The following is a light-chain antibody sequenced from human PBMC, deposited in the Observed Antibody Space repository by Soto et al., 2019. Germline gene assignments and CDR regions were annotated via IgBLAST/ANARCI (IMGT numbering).Light chain of an antibody. CDR1: PSISSY. CDR3: QQTYSSPWT. V-gene: IGKV1-39*01. J-gene: IGKJ1*01. CDR2: AAS. Sequence: DIQMTKSPSTVSESVGDRVTITCRASPSISSYLNWYQQKPGKAPKLLIYAASSLQGGVPSRFSGSGSGTDFTLTISSLQPEDFATYYCQQTYSSPWTFGQGTKVDVK.